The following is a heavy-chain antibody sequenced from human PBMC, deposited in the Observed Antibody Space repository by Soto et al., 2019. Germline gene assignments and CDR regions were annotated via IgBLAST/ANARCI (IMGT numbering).Heavy chain of an antibody. D-gene: IGHD6-13*01. CDR1: GYSFTSYW. J-gene: IGHJ6*02. Sequence: GESLKISCKGSGYSFTSYWIGWVRQMPGKGLEWMGIIYPGDSDTRYSPSFQGQVTISADKSISTAYLQWSSLKASDTAMYYCARTSAAGKYYYVMDVWGQGPTVTASS. V-gene: IGHV5-51*01. CDR3: ARTSAAGKYYYVMDV. CDR2: IYPGDSDT.